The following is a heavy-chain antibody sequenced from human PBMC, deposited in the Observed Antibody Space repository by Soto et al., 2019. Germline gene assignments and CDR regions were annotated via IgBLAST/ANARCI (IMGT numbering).Heavy chain of an antibody. D-gene: IGHD2-2*01. V-gene: IGHV1-69*08. CDR2: IIPILGIA. Sequence: QVQLVQSGAEVKKPGSSVKVSCKASGGTFSSYTISWVRQAPGQGLEWMGRIIPILGIANYAQKFQGSVTSTADKSTSTAYMEMSSLRSEDTGVYYCARDLSVVVPAAMPEGDYWGQGTLVTVSS. CDR3: ARDLSVVVPAAMPEGDY. CDR1: GGTFSSYT. J-gene: IGHJ4*02.